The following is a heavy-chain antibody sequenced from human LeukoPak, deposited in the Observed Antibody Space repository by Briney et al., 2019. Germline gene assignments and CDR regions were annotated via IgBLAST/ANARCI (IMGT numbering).Heavy chain of an antibody. CDR3: AKDRANQGYGYVWGSYLFDY. J-gene: IGHJ4*02. V-gene: IGHV3-23*01. Sequence: GGSLRLSCAASGFTFSSYAMSWVRQAPGKGLEWVSAISGNGGSTYYADSVKGRFTISRDNSKNTLYLQMNSLRAEDTAVYYCAKDRANQGYGYVWGSYLFDYWGQGTLVTVSS. D-gene: IGHD3-16*02. CDR1: GFTFSSYA. CDR2: ISGNGGST.